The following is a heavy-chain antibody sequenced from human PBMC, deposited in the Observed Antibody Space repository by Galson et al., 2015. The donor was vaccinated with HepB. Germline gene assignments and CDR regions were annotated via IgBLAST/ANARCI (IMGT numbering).Heavy chain of an antibody. CDR3: TRLQSYAFDL. CDR1: GARFDSPL. J-gene: IGHJ3*01. D-gene: IGHD6-19*01. V-gene: IGHV3-7*03. Sequence: LRLSCAAAGARFDSPLMAWGRQTPVKGLEWVADINQGGGANFYLDSVKGRFTISRDNAKNSVYLQMSSLTAEDTAVYYCTRLQSYAFDLWGQGTMVTVSS. CDR2: INQGGGAN.